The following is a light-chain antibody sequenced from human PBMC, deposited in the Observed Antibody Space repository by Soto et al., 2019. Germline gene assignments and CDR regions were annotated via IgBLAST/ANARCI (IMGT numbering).Light chain of an antibody. CDR1: QEINNY. J-gene: IGKJ1*01. Sequence: DFQMTQSRSSLSASVGDRVIITCRASQEINNYLAWYQQKPGRAPNLLIYAASTLQSGVPSRFSGSGSGTDFTLTISSLQPEDVATYYCQKYTTAPWAFGQGTKVEIK. CDR3: QKYTTAPWA. V-gene: IGKV1-27*01. CDR2: AAS.